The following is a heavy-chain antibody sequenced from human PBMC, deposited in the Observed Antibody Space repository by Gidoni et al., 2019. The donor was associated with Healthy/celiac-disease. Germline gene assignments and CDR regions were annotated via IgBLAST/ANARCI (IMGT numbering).Heavy chain of an antibody. D-gene: IGHD3-22*01. Sequence: EVQLVESGGGLVQPGRSLRLSCAASGFTFDDYAMHWVRQAPGKGLEWVSGISWNRGSIGYADSVKGRFTISRDNAKNSLYLQMNSLRAEDTALYYCAKDNYYDSSGYYFQHWGQGTLVTVSS. V-gene: IGHV3-9*01. J-gene: IGHJ1*01. CDR3: AKDNYYDSSGYYFQH. CDR1: GFTFDDYA. CDR2: ISWNRGSI.